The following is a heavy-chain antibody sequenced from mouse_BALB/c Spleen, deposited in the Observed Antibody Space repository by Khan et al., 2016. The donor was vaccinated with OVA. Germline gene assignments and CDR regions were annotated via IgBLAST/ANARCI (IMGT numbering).Heavy chain of an antibody. CDR2: IDPSDSET. J-gene: IGHJ3*01. CDR1: GYTFTSYW. Sequence: QVQLQQPGAELVRPGASVKLSCKASGYTFTSYWMNWVKQRPGHGLEWIGRIDPSDSETHYNQIFKDKATLTVDKSSTSAYMQLSSLTSEDSAVYYCARREKYCYAPSWFAYWGQGTLVTVSA. D-gene: IGHD2-12*01. V-gene: IGHV1-61*01. CDR3: ARREKYCYAPSWFAY.